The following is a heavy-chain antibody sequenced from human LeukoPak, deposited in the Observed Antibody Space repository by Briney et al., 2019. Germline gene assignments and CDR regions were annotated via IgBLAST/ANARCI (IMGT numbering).Heavy chain of an antibody. V-gene: IGHV1-2*02. J-gene: IGHJ5*02. CDR1: GYTFTGYY. Sequence: ASVKVSCKASGYTFTGYYMHWVRQAPGQGLEWMGWINPNSGGTNYAQKFQGRVTMTRDTSISTAYMELSRLRSDDTAVYYCAREIPRARIAAAGTGNWFDPWGQGTLVTVSS. CDR2: INPNSGGT. CDR3: AREIPRARIAAAGTGNWFDP. D-gene: IGHD6-13*01.